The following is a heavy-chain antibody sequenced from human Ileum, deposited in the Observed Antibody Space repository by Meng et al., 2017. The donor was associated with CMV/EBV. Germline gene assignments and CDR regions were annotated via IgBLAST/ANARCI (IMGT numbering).Heavy chain of an antibody. CDR3: ARAGITLWSGYHFDS. V-gene: IGHV4-59*01. J-gene: IGHJ4*02. D-gene: IGHD3-3*01. Sequence: SETLSLTCTVSGGSISNYYWSWIRQPPGKGLEWIGYIYYSGSTNYNPSLKSRVAISVDTSKNQFSLNLSSVTAADTAVYYCARAGITLWSGYHFDSWGQGTLVTVSS. CDR2: IYYSGST. CDR1: GGSISNYY.